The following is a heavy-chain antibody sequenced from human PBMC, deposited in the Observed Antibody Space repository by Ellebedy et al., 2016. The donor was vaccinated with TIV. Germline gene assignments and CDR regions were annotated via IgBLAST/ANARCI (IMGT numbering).Heavy chain of an antibody. V-gene: IGHV3-21*04. D-gene: IGHD3-10*01. CDR2: LSSSSSYI. CDR3: ARDSGRRRSWDNDY. J-gene: IGHJ4*02. CDR1: GLTFSSYP. Sequence: GESLKISCTVSGLTFSSYPIHWVRQAPGKGLEWVSSLSSSSSYIYYADSVKGRFTISRDNSRNTVYLQMNNLRAEDTAGYYCARDSGRRRSWDNDYWGQGTLVTVSS.